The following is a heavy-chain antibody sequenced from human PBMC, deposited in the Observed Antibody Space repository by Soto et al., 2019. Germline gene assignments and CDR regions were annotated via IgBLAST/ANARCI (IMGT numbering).Heavy chain of an antibody. CDR2: IIPIFGTA. Sequence: QVQLVQSGAEVKKPGSSVKVSCKASGGTFSRYAISWVRQAPGQGLEWMGGIIPIFGTANYAQKFQGRVTSTADESTSTAYMELSSLRSEDTDVYYCARGVATTYFDYWGQGTLVTVSS. V-gene: IGHV1-69*12. CDR1: GGTFSRYA. D-gene: IGHD5-12*01. CDR3: ARGVATTYFDY. J-gene: IGHJ4*02.